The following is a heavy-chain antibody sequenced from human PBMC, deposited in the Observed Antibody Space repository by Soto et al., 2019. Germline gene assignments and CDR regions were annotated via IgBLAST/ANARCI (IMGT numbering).Heavy chain of an antibody. CDR3: ARDPAIRVGGYYHYGMDV. D-gene: IGHD3-16*01. Sequence: PXETLSLTCAVYGLSFSDYYWSWIRQPPGRGLEWIGEINHSGSTNYNPSLKSRVTISVDTSKNQFSLKLRSVTAADTAVYYCARDPAIRVGGYYHYGMDVWGQGTTATVSS. V-gene: IGHV4-34*01. CDR1: GLSFSDYY. CDR2: INHSGST. J-gene: IGHJ6*02.